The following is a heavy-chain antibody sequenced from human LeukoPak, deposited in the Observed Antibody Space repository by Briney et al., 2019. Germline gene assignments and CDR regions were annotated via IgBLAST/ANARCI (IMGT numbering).Heavy chain of an antibody. Sequence: ASVQVSCKASGYILSDYCVHWIRQAPGQGLEWMGWIDPNSGGTHHAPNFQGRATMTRDSAISTVYLDLRRLTSDDTAIYYCARSRRPFYYYGMHVWGLGTSVTVSS. J-gene: IGHJ6*02. V-gene: IGHV1-2*02. CDR3: ARSRRPFYYYGMHV. CDR2: IDPNSGGT. CDR1: GYILSDYC.